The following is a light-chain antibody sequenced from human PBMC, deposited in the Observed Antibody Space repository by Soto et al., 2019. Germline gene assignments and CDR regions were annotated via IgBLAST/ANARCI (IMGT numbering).Light chain of an antibody. J-gene: IGLJ1*01. CDR2: DVS. CDR1: SSDVGANNY. V-gene: IGLV2-14*03. Sequence: QSVLTQPPSASGSLGQSVTISCTGTSSDVGANNYVSWYQQHPGKAPKLMIYDVSNRPSGVSNRFSGSKSGNTASLTISGLQAEDEADYYCNSYTTSSTLVFGTGTKVTVL. CDR3: NSYTTSSTLV.